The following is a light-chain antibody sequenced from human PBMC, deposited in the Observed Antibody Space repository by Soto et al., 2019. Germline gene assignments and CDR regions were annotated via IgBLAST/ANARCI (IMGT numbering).Light chain of an antibody. V-gene: IGKV3-20*01. Sequence: IVLTQSPGTVSLSPGERATLSCRASQSVRDNYLAWYQQKPGRAPSLLIFDTSRRATGIPDRFTGSGSGTDFALTISRVEPQDIAVYFCQQYGSSPGTFGQGTKVDIK. CDR2: DTS. CDR3: QQYGSSPGT. CDR1: QSVRDNY. J-gene: IGKJ1*01.